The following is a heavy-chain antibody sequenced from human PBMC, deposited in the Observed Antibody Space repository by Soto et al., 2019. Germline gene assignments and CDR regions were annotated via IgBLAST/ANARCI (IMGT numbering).Heavy chain of an antibody. CDR2: ISYDGTTK. Sequence: QVQLVESGGGVVQPGTSLRLSCAASGFTFSNYGIHWVRQAPGKGLEWVAVISYDGTTKYYANSAKGGFTISRDNSKNTLYLQMDRLRAEDTAVYYCAKRYMAARPGWWYYAMDVWGQGTTVTVSS. V-gene: IGHV3-30*18. CDR3: AKRYMAARPGWWYYAMDV. D-gene: IGHD6-6*01. CDR1: GFTFSNYG. J-gene: IGHJ6*02.